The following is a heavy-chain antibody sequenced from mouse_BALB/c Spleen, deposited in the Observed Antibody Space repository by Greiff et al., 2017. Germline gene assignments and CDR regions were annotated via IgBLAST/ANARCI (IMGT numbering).Heavy chain of an antibody. Sequence: QVQLKESGAELAKPGASVKMSCKASGYTFTSYWMHWVKQRPGQGLEWIGYINPSTGYTEYNQKFKDKATLTADKSSSTAYMQLSSLTSEDSAVYYCARSGMVTTCLDYWGQGTSVTVSS. CDR2: INPSTGYT. D-gene: IGHD2-10*02. J-gene: IGHJ4*01. V-gene: IGHV1-7*01. CDR3: ARSGMVTTCLDY. CDR1: GYTFTSYW.